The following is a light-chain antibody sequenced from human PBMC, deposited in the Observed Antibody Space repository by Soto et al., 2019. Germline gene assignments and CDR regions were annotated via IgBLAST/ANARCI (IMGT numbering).Light chain of an antibody. CDR2: ANT. V-gene: IGLV1-40*01. J-gene: IGLJ1*01. CDR3: QSYDSSLSGYV. Sequence: QSVLTQPPSVSGAPGQRVTIPCTGSSSNIGAGYDVHWYHQLPGTAPKLLIYANTNRPSGVPDRFSGSKSGTSASLAITGLQAEDEADYHCQSYDSSLSGYVFGTGTKVTVL. CDR1: SSNIGAGYD.